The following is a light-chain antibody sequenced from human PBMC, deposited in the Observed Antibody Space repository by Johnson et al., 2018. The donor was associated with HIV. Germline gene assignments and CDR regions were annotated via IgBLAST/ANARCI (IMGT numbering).Light chain of an antibody. CDR3: GTWDSSLSAMG. CDR1: SSNIGNNY. CDR2: DNN. Sequence: QPVLTQPPSVSAAPGQKVTISCSGSSSNIGNNYVSWYQQLPGTAPKLLIYDNNKRPSGIPDRFSGSKSGTSATLGITGLQTGDEADYYCGTWDSSLSAMGLGTGTKVTAL. V-gene: IGLV1-51*01. J-gene: IGLJ1*01.